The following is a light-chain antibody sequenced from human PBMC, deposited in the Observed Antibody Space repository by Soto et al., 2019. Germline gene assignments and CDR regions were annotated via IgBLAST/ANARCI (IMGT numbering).Light chain of an antibody. CDR3: QQSYSGMWT. Sequence: DIQMTQSPSSLSAFVGDRVTITCRASQSVGSHLNWYQQKPGKAPKVLIYGASNLRSGVPSRFSGSGSGTDFTLTISSLQLDDFATYYCQQSYSGMWTFGRGTKVEIK. CDR1: QSVGSH. CDR2: GAS. J-gene: IGKJ1*01. V-gene: IGKV1-39*01.